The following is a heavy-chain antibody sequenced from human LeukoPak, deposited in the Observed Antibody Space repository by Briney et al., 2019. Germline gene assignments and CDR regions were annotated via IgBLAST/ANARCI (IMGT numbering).Heavy chain of an antibody. V-gene: IGHV3-23*01. D-gene: IGHD6-13*01. CDR3: AKECAASGFDY. CDR1: GFTFSNYA. J-gene: IGHJ4*02. CDR2: ISGSGGAT. Sequence: GGSLRLSCAASGFTFSNYAMGWVRQAPGKGLEWVSTISGSGGATYYADSVKGRFTISRDNSKNTLYLQMNSLRAEDTAVYYCAKECAASGFDYWGQGTLVTVSS.